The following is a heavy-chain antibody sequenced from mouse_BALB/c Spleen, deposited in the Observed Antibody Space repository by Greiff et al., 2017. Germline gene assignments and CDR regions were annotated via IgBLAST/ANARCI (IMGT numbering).Heavy chain of an antibody. Sequence: EVMLVESGGGLVQPGGSLRLSCATSGFTFTDYYMSWVRQPPGKALEWLGFIRNKANGYTTEYSASVKGRFTISRDNSQSILYLQMNTLRAEDSATYYCAREGGKEIYYYAMDYWGQGTSVTVSS. CDR1: GFTFTDYY. D-gene: IGHD2-1*01. CDR2: IRNKANGYTT. CDR3: AREGGKEIYYYAMDY. V-gene: IGHV7-3*02. J-gene: IGHJ4*01.